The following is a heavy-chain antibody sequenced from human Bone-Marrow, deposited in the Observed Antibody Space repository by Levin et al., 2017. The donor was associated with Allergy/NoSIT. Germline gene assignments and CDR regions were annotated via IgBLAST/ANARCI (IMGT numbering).Heavy chain of an antibody. Sequence: PSETLSLTCAVYGGSFSGYYWSWIRQPPGKGLEWIGEINHSGSTKYNPSLKSRVTISVDTSKNQFSLKLSSVTAADTAVYYCARRLWDYGDPLGGFDPWGQGTLVTVSS. CDR3: ARRLWDYGDPLGGFDP. J-gene: IGHJ5*02. V-gene: IGHV4-34*01. CDR1: GGSFSGYY. D-gene: IGHD4-17*01. CDR2: INHSGST.